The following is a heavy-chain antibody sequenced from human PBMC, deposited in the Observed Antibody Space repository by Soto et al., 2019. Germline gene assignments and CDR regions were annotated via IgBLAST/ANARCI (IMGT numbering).Heavy chain of an antibody. CDR3: ARGDCSGGSCYSGAFDI. V-gene: IGHV1-46*03. CDR2: INPSGGST. D-gene: IGHD2-15*01. Sequence: ASVKVSCKASGYTFTCYYMHWVRHAPGQGLEWMGIINPSGGSTSYAQKFQGRVTMTRDTSTSTVYMELSSLRSEDTAVYYCARGDCSGGSCYSGAFDIWGQGTMVTVSS. CDR1: GYTFTCYY. J-gene: IGHJ3*02.